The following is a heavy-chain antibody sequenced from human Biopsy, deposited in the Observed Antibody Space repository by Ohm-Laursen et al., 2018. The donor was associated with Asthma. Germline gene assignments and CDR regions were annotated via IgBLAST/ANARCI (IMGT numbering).Heavy chain of an antibody. D-gene: IGHD3-22*01. CDR1: GFAVSRDY. CDR2: IYSGGTS. V-gene: IGHV3-53*01. CDR3: ARGDSSNWSHYYFDY. Sequence: SLRLSCSASGFAVSRDYMFWVRQAPGKGLERVSVIYSGGTSHTADSVRGRFTVSRDYPKNTLYLQMHSLRAEDTAVYYCARGDSSNWSHYYFDYWGQGTLVTVSS. J-gene: IGHJ4*02.